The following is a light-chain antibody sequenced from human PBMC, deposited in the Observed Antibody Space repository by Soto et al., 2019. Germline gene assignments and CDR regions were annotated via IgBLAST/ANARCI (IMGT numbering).Light chain of an antibody. Sequence: ENVMTQSPGTLSLSPGERATLSCRASQSVASVYLAWYQQKPGQAPRLLIYDTSSRATGIPDRFSGSGSGTDFTLTISRLEPEDFAVYFCQQYGSSLWTFGQGTKVDIK. CDR3: QQYGSSLWT. J-gene: IGKJ1*01. CDR1: QSVASVY. CDR2: DTS. V-gene: IGKV3-20*01.